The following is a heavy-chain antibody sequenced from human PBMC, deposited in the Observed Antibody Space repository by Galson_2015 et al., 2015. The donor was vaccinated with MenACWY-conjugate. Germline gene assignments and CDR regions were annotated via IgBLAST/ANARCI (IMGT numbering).Heavy chain of an antibody. D-gene: IGHD3-10*01. CDR3: ARGITDYYGSGSYFDY. J-gene: IGHJ4*02. V-gene: IGHV3-7*03. CDR1: GYTFTSYG. CDR2: IKQDGSEK. Sequence: SCKASGYTFTSYGISWVRQAPGKGLEWVANIKQDGSEKYYVDSVKGRFTISRDNAKNSLYLQMDSLRAEDTAVYYCARGITDYYGSGSYFDYWGQGTLVTVSS.